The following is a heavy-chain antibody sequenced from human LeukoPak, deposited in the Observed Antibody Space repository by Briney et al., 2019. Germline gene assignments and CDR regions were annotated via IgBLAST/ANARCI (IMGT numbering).Heavy chain of an antibody. Sequence: GGSLRLSCAASGFTFSSYWMTWVRQAPGKGPEWAANIKYDGSEKDYMDSVKGRFTISRDNAKNSLYLQMNSLRAEDTAVYYCARDIEAAGLFLDYWGQGTLVTVSS. J-gene: IGHJ4*02. V-gene: IGHV3-7*01. CDR2: IKYDGSEK. CDR3: ARDIEAAGLFLDY. D-gene: IGHD6-13*01. CDR1: GFTFSSYW.